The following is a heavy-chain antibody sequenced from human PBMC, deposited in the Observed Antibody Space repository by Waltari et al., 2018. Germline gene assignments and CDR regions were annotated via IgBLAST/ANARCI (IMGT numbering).Heavy chain of an antibody. V-gene: IGHV5-51*01. J-gene: IGHJ3*01. CDR1: GYSFSSYW. CDR3: ARELIWPGELGPFDL. D-gene: IGHD1-26*01. Sequence: EVQLVQSGTQVKKPGESLRISCKASGYSFSSYWIDWVRQMPGKGLERMGIIFPRDSDTRYTPSSQGRVTISADKSTGTAYLQFSSLTASDTAMYFCARELIWPGELGPFDLWGQGTFVSVSS. CDR2: IFPRDSDT.